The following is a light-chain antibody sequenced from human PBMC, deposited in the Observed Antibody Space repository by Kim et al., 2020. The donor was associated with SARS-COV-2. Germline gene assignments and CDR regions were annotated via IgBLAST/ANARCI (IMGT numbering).Light chain of an antibody. J-gene: IGLJ2*01. CDR3: MIWPRNAVL. Sequence: LTCRLPSDINVSNPNVSWFRQKPGSPPRYLLYSFSDSDKGQGSGVPSRFSGSKDASANTGILLISGLQSEDEADYYCMIWPRNAVLFGGGTQLTVL. CDR1: SDINVSNPN. CDR2: SFSDSDK. V-gene: IGLV5-37*01.